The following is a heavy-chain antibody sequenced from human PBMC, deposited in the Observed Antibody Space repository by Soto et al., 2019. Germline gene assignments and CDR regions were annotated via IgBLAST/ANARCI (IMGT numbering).Heavy chain of an antibody. J-gene: IGHJ4*02. Sequence: QVQLQESGPGLVKPSGTLSLTCTVSNGSIRSTNWWSWVRQPPEKGLEWIGEIYHSERANYNPSLQSRVTITVDWSKNQFSLKLNSVTAAYTAVYYCAGGITADDYWGQGTLVTVSS. CDR2: IYHSERA. CDR3: AGGITADDY. V-gene: IGHV4-4*02. D-gene: IGHD6-13*01. CDR1: NGSIRSTNW.